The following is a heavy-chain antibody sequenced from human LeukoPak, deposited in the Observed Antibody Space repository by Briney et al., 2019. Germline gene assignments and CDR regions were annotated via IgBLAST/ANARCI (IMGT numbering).Heavy chain of an antibody. D-gene: IGHD6-19*01. CDR3: ATLYNSGWHEY. Sequence: PGGSLRLSCAASGFTVSSNFMSWVRQAPGKGLEWVSVIYSGGNTYYADSVKGRFTISRDNSKNTLYLQMNSLRAEDTAVYYCATLYNSGWHEYWGQGTLVTVSS. V-gene: IGHV3-53*01. CDR2: IYSGGNT. J-gene: IGHJ4*02. CDR1: GFTVSSNF.